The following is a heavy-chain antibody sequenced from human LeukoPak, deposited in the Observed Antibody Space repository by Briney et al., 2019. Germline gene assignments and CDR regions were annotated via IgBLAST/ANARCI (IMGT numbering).Heavy chain of an antibody. CDR1: GDSFSSNNAA. D-gene: IGHD1-1*01. J-gene: IGHJ4*02. V-gene: IGHV6-1*01. CDR2: TYYGSKWYN. Sequence: SQTLSLTCAVSGDSFSSNNAAWDWLRQSPGRGLEWLGRTYYGSKWYNDYAVSVKGRITINPDTSKNQVSLQLNSVTPEDTAVYYCARGEGAWNDVFDYWGQGALVTVSS. CDR3: ARGEGAWNDVFDY.